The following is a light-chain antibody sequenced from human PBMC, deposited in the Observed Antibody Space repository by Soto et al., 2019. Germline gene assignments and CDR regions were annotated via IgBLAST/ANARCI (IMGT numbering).Light chain of an antibody. J-gene: IGKJ1*01. V-gene: IGKV3-15*01. CDR1: QSVSSD. Sequence: EIVMTQSPATLSVSPGERATLSCRASQSVSSDLAWYQQKPGQAPRLLIYGASTRATGSPARFSGSGSGTEFTLTISSLQSEDFAVYYCQQDNNWPWTCGQGTKVEIK. CDR3: QQDNNWPWT. CDR2: GAS.